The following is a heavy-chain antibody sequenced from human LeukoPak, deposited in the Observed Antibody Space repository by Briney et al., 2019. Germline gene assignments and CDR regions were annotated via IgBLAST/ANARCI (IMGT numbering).Heavy chain of an antibody. CDR3: ARTRMVRGVIIEFDY. D-gene: IGHD3-10*01. CDR1: GYSFTSYW. Sequence: GESLRISCKGSGYSFTSYWIGWVRQMPGKGLEWMGIIYPGDSDTRYSPSFQGQVTISADKSISTAYLQWSCLKASDTAMYYCARTRMVRGVIIEFDYWGQGTLVTVSS. J-gene: IGHJ4*02. CDR2: IYPGDSDT. V-gene: IGHV5-51*01.